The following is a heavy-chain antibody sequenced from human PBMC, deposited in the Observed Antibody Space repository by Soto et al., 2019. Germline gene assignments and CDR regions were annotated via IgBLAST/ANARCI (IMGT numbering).Heavy chain of an antibody. J-gene: IGHJ4*02. CDR2: ISGSGVST. V-gene: IGHV3-23*01. CDR3: AKDRLKMAPHYFDY. CDR1: EFTFSSYA. Sequence: GGSLRLSCAASEFTFSSYAMTWVRQAPGKGLEWVSAISGSGVSTYYADSVKGRFTIPRDNSKNTLYLQMNSLRAEDTAVYYCAKDRLKMAPHYFDYWGQGTLVTVSS.